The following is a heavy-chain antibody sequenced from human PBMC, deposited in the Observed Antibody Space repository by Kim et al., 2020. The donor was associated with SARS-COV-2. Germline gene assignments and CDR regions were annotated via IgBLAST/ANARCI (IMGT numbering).Heavy chain of an antibody. V-gene: IGHV4-31*03. D-gene: IGHD4-4*01. CDR2: IYYSGST. Sequence: SETLSLTCTVSGGSISSAGYYWSWIRQHPGKGLEWIGYIYYSGSTYYNPSLESRITISVDTSKNQFSLNLNSVTAADTAVYYCAKIGADGYSLDNWGQGTLVTVSS. CDR3: AKIGADGYSLDN. CDR1: GGSISSAGYY. J-gene: IGHJ4*02.